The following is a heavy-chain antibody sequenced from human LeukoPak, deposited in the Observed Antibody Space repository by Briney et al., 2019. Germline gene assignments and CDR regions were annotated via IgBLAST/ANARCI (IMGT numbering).Heavy chain of an antibody. D-gene: IGHD5-24*01. CDR3: ARDFGMFTISHGDAFAI. J-gene: IGHJ3*02. CDR2: ISAYDGNT. V-gene: IGHV1-18*01. Sequence: ASVKVSCKASGYTFDNYGISWVRQAPGQGLEWMGWISAYDGNTNYANKLQGRVTMTTDASTSTAFMELRSLTSDDTAVYFCARDFGMFTISHGDAFAIWGQGTGHRLF. CDR1: GYTFDNYG.